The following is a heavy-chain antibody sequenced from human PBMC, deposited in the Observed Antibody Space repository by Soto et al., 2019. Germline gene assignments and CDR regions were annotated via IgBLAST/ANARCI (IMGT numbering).Heavy chain of an antibody. Sequence: GGSLRLSCAASGFTFSSYSMNWVRQAPGKGLEWVSYISSSSSTIYYADSVKGRFTISRDNAKNSLYLQMNSLRAEDTAVYYCARAGASSSYYYYYMDVWGKGTTVTVSS. V-gene: IGHV3-48*01. D-gene: IGHD6-6*01. CDR3: ARAGASSSYYYYYMDV. CDR2: ISSSSSTI. J-gene: IGHJ6*03. CDR1: GFTFSSYS.